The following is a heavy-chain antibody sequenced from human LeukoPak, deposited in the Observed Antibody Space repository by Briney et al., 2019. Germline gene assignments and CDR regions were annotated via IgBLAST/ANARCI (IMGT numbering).Heavy chain of an antibody. CDR1: GYTLTELS. V-gene: IGHV1-24*01. J-gene: IGHJ4*02. CDR2: FDPEDGET. CDR3: ATACSTSCESFDY. D-gene: IGHD2-2*01. Sequence: GASVKVSCKVSGYTLTELSVHWVRQAPGKGLEWMGGFDPEDGETIYAQKFQGRVTMTEDTSTDTAYMELSSLRSEDTAVYYCATACSTSCESFDYWGQGTLVTVSS.